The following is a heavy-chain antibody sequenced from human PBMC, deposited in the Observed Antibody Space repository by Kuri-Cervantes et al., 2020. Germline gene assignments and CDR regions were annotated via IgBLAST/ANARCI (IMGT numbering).Heavy chain of an antibody. CDR3: ARAPNTLMFGGGHNWFDP. CDR1: GYTFTSYD. V-gene: IGHV1-8*01. J-gene: IGHJ5*02. Sequence: ASVKVSCKASGYTFTSYDINWVRQATGQGLEWMGWMNPNSGNTGHAQKFQGRVTMTRNTSISTAYMELSSLRSEDTAVYYCARAPNTLMFGGGHNWFDPWGQGTLVTVSS. CDR2: MNPNSGNT. D-gene: IGHD3-16*01.